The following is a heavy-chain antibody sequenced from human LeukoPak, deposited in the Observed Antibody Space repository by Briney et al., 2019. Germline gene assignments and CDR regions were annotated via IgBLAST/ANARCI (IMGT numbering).Heavy chain of an antibody. J-gene: IGHJ6*03. CDR2: IYTSGST. D-gene: IGHD3-16*01. V-gene: IGHV4-4*07. CDR1: GGSISSYY. Sequence: PSETLSLTCTVSGGSISSYYWSWIRQPAGKGLEWIGRIYTSGSTNYNPSLKSRVTMSVDTSKNQFSLKLSSVTAADTAVYYCARDNIWRELWRYYYYYMDVWGKGTTVTVS. CDR3: ARDNIWRELWRYYYYYMDV.